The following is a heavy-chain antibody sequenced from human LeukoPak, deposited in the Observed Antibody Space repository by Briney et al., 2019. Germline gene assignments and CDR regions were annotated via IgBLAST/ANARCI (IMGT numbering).Heavy chain of an antibody. CDR1: GGSISSYY. V-gene: IGHV4-59*01. CDR2: IYYSGST. CDR3: ARDSGYYDYVWGSYRHNWFDP. J-gene: IGHJ5*02. Sequence: SETLSLTCTVSGGSISSYYWSWIRQPPGKGLEWIGYIYYSGSTNYNPSLKSRVTISVDTSKNQFSLKLSSVTAADTAVYYRARDSGYYDYVWGSYRHNWFDPWGQGTLVTVSS. D-gene: IGHD3-16*02.